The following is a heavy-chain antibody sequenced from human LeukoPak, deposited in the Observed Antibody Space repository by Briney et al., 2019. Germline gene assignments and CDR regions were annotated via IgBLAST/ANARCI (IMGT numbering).Heavy chain of an antibody. J-gene: IGHJ5*02. CDR2: INPNSGGT. CDR1: GYTFTGYY. V-gene: IGHV1-2*06. D-gene: IGHD5-18*01. CDR3: ARDRGGYSYGLFDWFDP. Sequence: ASVKVSCKASGYTFTGYYMHWVRQAPGQGLEWMGRINPNSGGTNYAQKFQGRVTMTRDTSISTAYMELSSLRSEDTAVYYCARDRGGYSYGLFDWFDPWGQGTLVTVSS.